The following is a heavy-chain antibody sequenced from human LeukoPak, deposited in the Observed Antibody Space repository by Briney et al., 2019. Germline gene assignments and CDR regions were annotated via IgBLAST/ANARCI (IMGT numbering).Heavy chain of an antibody. CDR3: ARDDVAVTGVDY. D-gene: IGHD7-27*01. J-gene: IGHJ4*02. Sequence: GGSLRLSCAASGFTVTSNYMTWVRQAPGKGLEWVSVIYTGGTIAYADSVKGRFTVSRDNSKNTLYLQMNSLRVEDTAIYYCARDDVAVTGVDYWGQGTPVTVSS. CDR1: GFTVTSNY. V-gene: IGHV3-53*01. CDR2: IYTGGTI.